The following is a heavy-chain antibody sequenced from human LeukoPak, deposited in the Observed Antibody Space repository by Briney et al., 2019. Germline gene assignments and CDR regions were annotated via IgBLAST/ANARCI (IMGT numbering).Heavy chain of an antibody. CDR1: GGTFSSYA. J-gene: IGHJ6*02. D-gene: IGHD1-7*01. CDR3: ARDQGPNWNYADV. V-gene: IGHV1-69*04. Sequence: SVKVSCNASGGTFSSYAISWVRQAPGQGLEWMGRIIPILGIANYAQKSQGRVTITADKSTSTAYMELSSLRSEDTAVYYCARDQGPNWNYADVWGQGTTVTVSS. CDR2: IIPILGIA.